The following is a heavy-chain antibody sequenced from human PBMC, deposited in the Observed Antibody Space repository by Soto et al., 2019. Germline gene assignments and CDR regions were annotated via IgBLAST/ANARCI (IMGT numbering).Heavy chain of an antibody. J-gene: IGHJ5*02. CDR1: GFDFSSYA. Sequence: GGSLRLSCAASGFDFSSYAMSWVRQAPGKGLECISLISGTGVPTLYAESVKGRFSVSRDNSKDTLFLEMNNLGVDDTAMYYCAKSFCSSSSCFFLWVDPWGPGTMVTVYS. D-gene: IGHD2-2*01. CDR3: AKSFCSSSSCFFLWVDP. CDR2: ISGTGVPT. V-gene: IGHV3-23*01.